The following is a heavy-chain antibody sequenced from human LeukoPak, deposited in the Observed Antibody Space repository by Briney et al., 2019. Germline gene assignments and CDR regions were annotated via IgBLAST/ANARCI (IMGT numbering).Heavy chain of an antibody. J-gene: IGHJ1*01. Sequence: SVKVSCKASGYTFTGYYMHWVRQAPGQGLEWMGRIIPILGIANYAQKFQGRVTITADKSTSTAYMELSSLRSEDTAVYYCARDLSCSSTSCSPNFQHWGQGTLVTVSS. D-gene: IGHD2-2*01. CDR2: IIPILGIA. CDR3: ARDLSCSSTSCSPNFQH. CDR1: GYTFTGYY. V-gene: IGHV1-69*04.